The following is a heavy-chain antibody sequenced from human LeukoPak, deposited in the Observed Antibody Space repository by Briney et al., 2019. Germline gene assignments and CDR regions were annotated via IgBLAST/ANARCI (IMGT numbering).Heavy chain of an antibody. Sequence: SVKVSCKASGGTFSSYAISWVRQAPGQGLEWMGGIIPIFGTANYAQKFQGRVTITADESTSTAYMELSSLRSEDTAVYYCARGFVSGSYFFDYGGQGTLVTVSS. CDR2: IIPIFGTA. D-gene: IGHD1-26*01. J-gene: IGHJ4*02. V-gene: IGHV1-69*13. CDR3: ARGFVSGSYFFDY. CDR1: GGTFSSYA.